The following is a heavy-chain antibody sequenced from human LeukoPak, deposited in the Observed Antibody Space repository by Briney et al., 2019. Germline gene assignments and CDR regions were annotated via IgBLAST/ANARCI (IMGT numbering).Heavy chain of an antibody. CDR2: INPNSHDT. CDR1: GYTFTDYY. V-gene: IGHV1-2*02. CDR3: ARGGWVRGVITRNGLDY. D-gene: IGHD3-10*01. Sequence: ASVKVSCKASGYTFTDYYMHWVRQAPGQGLEWMGWINPNSHDTNYAQKFQGRVTMTRDTSISTAYMELSRLRSDDTAVYYCARGGWVRGVITRNGLDYWGQGALVTVSS. J-gene: IGHJ4*02.